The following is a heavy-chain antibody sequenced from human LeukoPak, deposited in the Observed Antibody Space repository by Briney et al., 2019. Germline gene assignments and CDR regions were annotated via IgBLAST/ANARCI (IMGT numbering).Heavy chain of an antibody. Sequence: PGGSLRLSCTASGFTFDDCAMHWVRQAPGKGLQWVSLVSADGDNTYYADSVRGRFTISRDNNINSLYLQLSSLGTEDTAFYYCAKGGYSVYHFDYWGQGTLVTVSS. J-gene: IGHJ4*02. CDR1: GFTFDDCA. V-gene: IGHV3-43*02. D-gene: IGHD5/OR15-5a*01. CDR2: VSADGDNT. CDR3: AKGGYSVYHFDY.